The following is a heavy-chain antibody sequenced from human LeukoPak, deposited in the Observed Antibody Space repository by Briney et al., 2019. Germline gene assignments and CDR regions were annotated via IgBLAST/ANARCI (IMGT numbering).Heavy chain of an antibody. J-gene: IGHJ6*03. V-gene: IGHV3-23*01. Sequence: GGSLRPSCAASGFTFSSYAITWVRQGPGKGLEWVAGISGSGESTYYADSVKGRFTISRDNSKNTLYLQMNSLRAEDTAVYYCAKTSYHDFWSAPGSHHYLDVWGTGTTVTVSS. D-gene: IGHD3-3*01. CDR2: ISGSGEST. CDR3: AKTSYHDFWSAPGSHHYLDV. CDR1: GFTFSSYA.